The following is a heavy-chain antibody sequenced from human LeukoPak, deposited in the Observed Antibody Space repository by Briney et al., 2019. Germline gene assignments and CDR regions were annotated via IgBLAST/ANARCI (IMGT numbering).Heavy chain of an antibody. D-gene: IGHD3-9*01. CDR1: GGSISSYY. CDR2: IYVSGST. CDR3: ARTPQGDNYFDY. J-gene: IGHJ4*02. V-gene: IGHV4-59*12. Sequence: PSETLSLTCTVSGGSISSYYWSWIRQSPGKGLEWIAYIYVSGSTNYNPSLKSRVTMSVDTSNNQLSLMMTSVTAADTAVFYCARTPQGDNYFDYWGQGHLVTVSS.